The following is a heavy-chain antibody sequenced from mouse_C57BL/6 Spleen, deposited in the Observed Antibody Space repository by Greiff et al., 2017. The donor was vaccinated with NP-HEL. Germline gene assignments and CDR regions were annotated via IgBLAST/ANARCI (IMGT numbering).Heavy chain of an antibody. D-gene: IGHD2-2*01. V-gene: IGHV1-18*01. CDR3: ARRGTMVKGLFDY. Sequence: EVKLQQSGPELVKPGASVKIPCKASGYTFTDYNMDWVKQSHGKSLEWIGDINPNNGGTIYNQKFKGKATLTVDKSSSTAYMELRSLTSEDTAVYYCARRGTMVKGLFDYWGQGTTLTVSS. J-gene: IGHJ2*01. CDR2: INPNNGGT. CDR1: GYTFTDYN.